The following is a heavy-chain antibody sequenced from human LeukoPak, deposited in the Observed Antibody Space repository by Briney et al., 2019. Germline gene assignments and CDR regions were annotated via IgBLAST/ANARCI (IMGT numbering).Heavy chain of an antibody. Sequence: SVKVSCKASGGTFSSYAISWVRQAPGQGLEWMGRIIPILGIASYAQKFQGRVTITTDESTSTAYMELSSLRSEDTAVYYCARGPGWIGYMDVWGKGTTVTVSS. CDR2: IIPILGIA. CDR1: GGTFSSYA. CDR3: ARGPGWIGYMDV. V-gene: IGHV1-69*04. J-gene: IGHJ6*03. D-gene: IGHD3-3*01.